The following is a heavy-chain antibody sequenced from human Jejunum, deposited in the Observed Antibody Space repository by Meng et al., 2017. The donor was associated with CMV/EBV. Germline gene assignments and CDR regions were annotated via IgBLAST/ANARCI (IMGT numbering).Heavy chain of an antibody. J-gene: IGHJ4*02. Sequence: QGQLVQAEAEVKKPGASVKVSCKASGYTFTSYDINWVRQGTGQGLEWMGWMNPNRGTTGYAQKFQGRVTMTRNISKSTAYMDLSSLRSEDTAVYYCATGVADFEYWGQGTLVTVSS. CDR2: MNPNRGTT. D-gene: IGHD6-19*01. CDR3: ATGVADFEY. CDR1: GYTFTSYD. V-gene: IGHV1-8*01.